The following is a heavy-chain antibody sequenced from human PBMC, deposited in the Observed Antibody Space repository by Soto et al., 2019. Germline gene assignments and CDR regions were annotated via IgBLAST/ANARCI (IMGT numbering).Heavy chain of an antibody. Sequence: QITLKESGPTLVKPTQTLTLTCTFSGFSLSTNGVGVGWIRQPPGKALEWLALIYWDDSKHYSPSLNSRLTITKDTSRNLVVLTLTCMDPVDTATYFCAKKGGGDYILGYSGQGTLVTVSS. D-gene: IGHD4-17*01. CDR1: GFSLSTNGVG. V-gene: IGHV2-5*02. J-gene: IGHJ4*02. CDR3: AKKGGGDYILGY. CDR2: IYWDDSK.